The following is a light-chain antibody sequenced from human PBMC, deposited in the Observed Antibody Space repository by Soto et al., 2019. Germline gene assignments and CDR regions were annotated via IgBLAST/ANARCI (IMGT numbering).Light chain of an antibody. CDR1: QSVSSH. V-gene: IGKV3-11*01. Sequence: EIVLTQSPATLSLSPGERAALSCRASQSVSSHLAWYQQKPGQAPRLLIYDASNRATGIPARFSGSGSGPDFTLIISSLEPEDLAVYYCQQRSNSPLTFGGGTKVEIK. CDR3: QQRSNSPLT. J-gene: IGKJ4*01. CDR2: DAS.